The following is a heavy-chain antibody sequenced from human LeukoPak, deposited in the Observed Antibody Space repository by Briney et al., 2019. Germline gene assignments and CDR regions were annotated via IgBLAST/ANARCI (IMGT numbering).Heavy chain of an antibody. V-gene: IGHV4-59*01. CDR3: ARLRLSSSHYYYYYYMDV. CDR2: IYYSGST. CDR1: GGSISSYY. D-gene: IGHD6-13*01. Sequence: PSETLSLTCTVSGGSISSYYWSWIRQPPGKGLEWIGYIYYSGSTNYNPSLKSRVTISVDTSKNQFSLKLSSVTAADTAVYYCARLRLSSSHYYYYYYMDVWGKGTTVTISS. J-gene: IGHJ6*03.